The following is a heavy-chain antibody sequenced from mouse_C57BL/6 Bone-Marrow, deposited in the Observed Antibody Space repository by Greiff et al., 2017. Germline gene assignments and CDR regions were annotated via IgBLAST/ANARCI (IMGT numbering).Heavy chain of an antibody. Sequence: EVLLVESGAELVRPGSSVKMSCKTSGYTFTSYGINWVKQRPGQGLEWIGYIYLGNGYTEYNEKFKGKATLTSDTSSSTAYMQLSSLTSEDAAIYFYARSTMITRMFAYWGQGTLVTVSA. J-gene: IGHJ3*01. V-gene: IGHV1-58*01. CDR2: IYLGNGYT. CDR1: GYTFTSYG. CDR3: ARSTMITRMFAY. D-gene: IGHD2-4*01.